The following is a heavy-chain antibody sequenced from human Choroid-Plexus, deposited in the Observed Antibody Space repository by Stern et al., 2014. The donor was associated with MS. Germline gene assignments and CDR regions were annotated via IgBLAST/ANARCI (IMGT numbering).Heavy chain of an antibody. CDR3: AKDRQYLTYFFDH. J-gene: IGHJ5*02. D-gene: IGHD2/OR15-2a*01. CDR1: GFTFGSCA. CDR2: VSHDGSYK. V-gene: IGHV3-30*18. Sequence: VQLVQSGGGVVQPGRPLRLSCVASGFTFGSCAMPWVRQAPGKGLEWVGGVSHDGSYKYYADSVKGRFTISRDNSQNTLYMQMSSLRPEDTAVYYCAKDRQYLTYFFDHWGQGSLFTVSS.